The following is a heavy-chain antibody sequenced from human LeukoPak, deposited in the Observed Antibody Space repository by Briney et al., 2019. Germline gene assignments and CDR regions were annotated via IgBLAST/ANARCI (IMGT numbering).Heavy chain of an antibody. CDR3: AKDIGGAVDY. V-gene: IGHV3-23*01. D-gene: IGHD1-26*01. CDR1: GFTFSTFA. Sequence: GGSLRLSCAASGFTFSTFAMIWVRQPPGKGLEWVSSIFPSGGEIHYADSVRGRFTISRDNSKSTLSLQMNSLRAEDTAVYYCAKDIGGAVDYWGQGTLVTVSS. CDR2: IFPSGGEI. J-gene: IGHJ4*02.